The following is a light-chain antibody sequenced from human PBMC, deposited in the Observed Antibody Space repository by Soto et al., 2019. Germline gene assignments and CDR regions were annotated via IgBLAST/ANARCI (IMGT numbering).Light chain of an antibody. Sequence: DIVLTQSPATLSLSPGEIATLSCRASQSVSSYLAGYQQKPGQAPRLLIDDASNRATGIAARFSGSGSGTDFTLTISSLEPEDFAVYYCQQRSNWPPLYTFGQGTKLEIK. J-gene: IGKJ2*01. CDR3: QQRSNWPPLYT. CDR2: DAS. CDR1: QSVSSY. V-gene: IGKV3-11*01.